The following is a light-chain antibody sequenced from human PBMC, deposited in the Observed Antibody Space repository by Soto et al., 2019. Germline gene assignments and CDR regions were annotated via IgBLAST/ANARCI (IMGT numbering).Light chain of an antibody. V-gene: IGKV3-11*01. CDR3: QQRSNWPPT. CDR2: DAS. CDR1: QSVSSY. J-gene: IGKJ3*01. Sequence: EIVLTQSPAPLSLSPGERATLSCRASQSVSSYLAWYQQKPGQAPRLLIYDASNRATGIPDRFSGSGSGTDFTLTISSLDPEDFAVYFCQQRSNWPPTFGPGTKVDIK.